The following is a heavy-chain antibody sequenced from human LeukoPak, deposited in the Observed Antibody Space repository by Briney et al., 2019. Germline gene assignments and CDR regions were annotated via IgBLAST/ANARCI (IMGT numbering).Heavy chain of an antibody. CDR2: TRNKANSYTT. J-gene: IGHJ4*02. D-gene: IGHD3-10*01. CDR3: ARVGASYYGSGSYYRDPYYFDY. V-gene: IGHV3-72*01. CDR1: GFTFSDHY. Sequence: GASLRLSCAASGFTFSDHYMDWVRQGPGKGLEWVGRTRNKANSYTTEYAASVKGRFTISRDDSKNSLYLQMNSLKTEDTAVYYCARVGASYYGSGSYYRDPYYFDYWGQGTLVTVSS.